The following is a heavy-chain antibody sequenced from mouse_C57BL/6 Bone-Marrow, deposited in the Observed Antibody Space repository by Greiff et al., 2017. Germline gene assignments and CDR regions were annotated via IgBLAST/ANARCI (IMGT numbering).Heavy chain of an antibody. CDR1: GYTFTSYW. V-gene: IGHV1-55*01. Sequence: QVQLKQPGAELVKPGASVKMSCKASGYTFTSYWITWVQQRPGQGLEWIGDIYPGSGSTNYNEKFKSQATLTVDPSSSTAYMQLSSLTSEDSAVYYCARKEPLTTVQYYLDYWGQGTTVTGSS. D-gene: IGHD1-1*01. J-gene: IGHJ2*01. CDR3: ARKEPLTTVQYYLDY. CDR2: IYPGSGST.